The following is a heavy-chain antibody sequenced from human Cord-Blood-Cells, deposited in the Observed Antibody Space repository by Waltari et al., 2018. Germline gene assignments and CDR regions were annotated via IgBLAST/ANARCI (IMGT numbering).Heavy chain of an antibody. CDR1: GYTFTGYS. D-gene: IGHD5-12*01. CDR2: INPNSGGT. CDR3: ARVRVEMATILGY. Sequence: QVQLVQSGAEVKKPGASVKVSCKASGYTFTGYSMHWVRQAPGQGLEWMGWINPNSGGTNDAQKCQGRVTMTRDTSISTAYMELSRLRSDDTAVYYCARVRVEMATILGYWGQGTLVTVSS. V-gene: IGHV1-2*02. J-gene: IGHJ4*02.